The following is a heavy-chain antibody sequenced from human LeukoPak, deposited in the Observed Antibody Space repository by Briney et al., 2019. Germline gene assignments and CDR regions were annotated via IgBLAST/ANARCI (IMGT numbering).Heavy chain of an antibody. CDR3: AREACSGGSCQYYFDY. J-gene: IGHJ4*02. Sequence: KPSETLSLTCTVSGGSISSYYWSWIRQPPGKGLEWIGYIYYSGSTNYNPSLKSRVTISVDTSKNQFSLKLSSVTAADTAVYYCAREACSGGSCQYYFDYWGQGTLVTVSS. V-gene: IGHV4-59*01. CDR2: IYYSGST. CDR1: GGSISSYY. D-gene: IGHD2-15*01.